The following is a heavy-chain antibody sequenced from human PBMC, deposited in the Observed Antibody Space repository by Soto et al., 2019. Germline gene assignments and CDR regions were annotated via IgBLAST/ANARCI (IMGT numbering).Heavy chain of an antibody. D-gene: IGHD5-12*01. Sequence: GGSLRLSCAASGFTFSNAWMSWVRQAPGKGLEWVGRIKSKTDGGTTDYAAPVKGSFTISRDDSKSTLYLQMNSLKTEDTAVYYCTTEIRGGYDYFDHWGQGTLVTVSS. J-gene: IGHJ4*02. V-gene: IGHV3-15*01. CDR3: TTEIRGGYDYFDH. CDR1: GFTFSNAW. CDR2: IKSKTDGGTT.